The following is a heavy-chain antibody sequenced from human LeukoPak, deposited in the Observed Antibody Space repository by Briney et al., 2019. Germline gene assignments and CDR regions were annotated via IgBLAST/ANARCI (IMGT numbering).Heavy chain of an antibody. D-gene: IGHD5-12*01. V-gene: IGHV1-46*01. CDR3: ATAGTVSFRGYSGYEAYAQFDY. CDR1: GYAFTTYY. CDR2: INPSGGRT. Sequence: ASVKVSCKASGYAFTTYYMHWVRQAPGQGLEWMGTINPSGGRTTNAQKLQGRVTMTTDTSTSTAYMELSSLRSEDTAVYYCATAGTVSFRGYSGYEAYAQFDYWGQGTLVTVSS. J-gene: IGHJ4*02.